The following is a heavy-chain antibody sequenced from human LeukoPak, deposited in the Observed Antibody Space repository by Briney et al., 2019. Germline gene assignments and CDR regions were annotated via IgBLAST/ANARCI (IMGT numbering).Heavy chain of an antibody. CDR3: ARDDYGDYGEGYYFDY. D-gene: IGHD4-17*01. V-gene: IGHV4-39*07. Sequence: SETLSLTCTVSGGSVSSSSYYWGWIRQPPGKGLEWIGSIYYSGSTYYNPSLKSRVTISVDTSKNQFSLKLSSVTAADTAVYYCARDDYGDYGEGYYFDYWGQGTLVTVSS. J-gene: IGHJ4*02. CDR1: GGSVSSSSYY. CDR2: IYYSGST.